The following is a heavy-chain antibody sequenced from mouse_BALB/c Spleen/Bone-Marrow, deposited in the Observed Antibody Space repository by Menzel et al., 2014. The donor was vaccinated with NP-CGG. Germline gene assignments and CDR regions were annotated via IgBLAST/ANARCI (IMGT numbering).Heavy chain of an antibody. V-gene: IGHV14-3*02. CDR1: GFNIKDTY. CDR2: IDPANGNT. Sequence: EVQLQQSGAELVKPGASVKLSCTASGFNIKDTYMHWVKQRPEQGLELIGRIDPANGNTKYDPKFQGKATITADTSSNTAYLQLSSLTSEDTAVYYCARNGNYGAWFAYWGQGTLVTVSA. CDR3: ARNGNYGAWFAY. D-gene: IGHD2-1*01. J-gene: IGHJ3*01.